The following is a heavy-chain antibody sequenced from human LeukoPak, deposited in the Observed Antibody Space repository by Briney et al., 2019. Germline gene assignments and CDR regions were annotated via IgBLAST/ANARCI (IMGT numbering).Heavy chain of an antibody. CDR2: ISAYNGNT. D-gene: IGHD3-10*01. Sequence: GASVKVSCKASGYTFTSYGISWVRQAPGQGLEWMEWISAYNGNTNYAQKLQGRVTMTTDTSTSTAYMELRSLRSDDTAVYYCARDRPGALLWFGESFSNWGQGTLVTVSS. CDR3: ARDRPGALLWFGESFSN. CDR1: GYTFTSYG. V-gene: IGHV1-18*01. J-gene: IGHJ4*02.